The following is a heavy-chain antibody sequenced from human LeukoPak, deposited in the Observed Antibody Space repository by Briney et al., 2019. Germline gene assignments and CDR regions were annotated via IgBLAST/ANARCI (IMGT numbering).Heavy chain of an antibody. V-gene: IGHV3-66*02. J-gene: IGHJ4*02. CDR1: GFTVGSNY. CDR2: IYSGGST. D-gene: IGHD3-10*01. Sequence: GGSVLLSCAASGFTVGSNYMNWVRPAPGKGFEWVSSIYSGGSTDYADSVKGRFTISRVSTKNAVYLQMNSLRSDDTAVYYCAGNNYASGTFLVYWGQGTLVTVSS. CDR3: AGNNYASGTFLVY.